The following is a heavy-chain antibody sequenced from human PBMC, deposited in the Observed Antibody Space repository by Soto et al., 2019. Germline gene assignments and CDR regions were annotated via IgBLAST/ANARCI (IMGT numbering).Heavy chain of an antibody. D-gene: IGHD4-17*01. CDR3: VSQRTTVPTQAYFDY. J-gene: IGHJ4*02. CDR1: GGSVTNSSYY. Sequence: SETLSLTCTVSGGSVTNSSYYWGWIRQSPGKGLEWIGSVYYRGRSYSKSSVKSRVTISVDTSKNRFSLSLNSVTASDTAVYFCVSQRTTVPTQAYFDYWGPGALVTVS. V-gene: IGHV4-39*01. CDR2: VYYRGRS.